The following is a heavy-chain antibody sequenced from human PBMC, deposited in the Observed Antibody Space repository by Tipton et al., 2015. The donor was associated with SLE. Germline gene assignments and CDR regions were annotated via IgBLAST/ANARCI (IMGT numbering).Heavy chain of an antibody. V-gene: IGHV3-21*03. CDR3: ARDARYYFDPRGHLLEPPGLWYFDY. CDR2: ISSSSTYI. J-gene: IGHJ4*02. CDR1: GFTFSDYT. D-gene: IGHD2/OR15-2a*01. Sequence: GSLRLSCAVSGFTFSDYTMDWVRQAPGKGLEWVSSISSSSTYIYYADSVKGRFTISRDNAKKSVYLQLNSLRADDTAVYYCARDARYYFDPRGHLLEPPGLWYFDYWGQGTLITVSS.